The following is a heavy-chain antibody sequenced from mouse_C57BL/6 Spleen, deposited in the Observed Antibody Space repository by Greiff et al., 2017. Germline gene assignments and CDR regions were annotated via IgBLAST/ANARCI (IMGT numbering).Heavy chain of an antibody. V-gene: IGHV14-4*01. D-gene: IGHD1-1*01. CDR2: IDPENGDT. CDR3: TTRNYYYGYY. Sequence: EVQLQQSGAELVRPGASVKLSCTASGFNIKDVYMHWVKQRPEQGLEWIGWIDPENGDTEYASKFQGKATITADTSSNTAYLQLSSLTSEDTAVYYCTTRNYYYGYYWGQGTSVTVSS. CDR1: GFNIKDVY. J-gene: IGHJ4*01.